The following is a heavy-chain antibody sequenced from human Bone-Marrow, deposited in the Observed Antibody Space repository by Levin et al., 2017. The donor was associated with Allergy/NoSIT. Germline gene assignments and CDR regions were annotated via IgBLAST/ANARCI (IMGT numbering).Heavy chain of an antibody. Sequence: QSGGSLRLSCAASGFTFDNYTMHWVRQAPGKGLEWVAVISYDGTNKDYAASVKGRFTISRDNSKNTLFLQMNSLRVEDTAVFYCARGRDTTAMFVTHWGQGTLVTVSS. J-gene: IGHJ4*02. CDR2: ISYDGTNK. CDR3: ARGRDTTAMFVTH. D-gene: IGHD3-10*02. CDR1: GFTFDNYT. V-gene: IGHV3-30-3*01.